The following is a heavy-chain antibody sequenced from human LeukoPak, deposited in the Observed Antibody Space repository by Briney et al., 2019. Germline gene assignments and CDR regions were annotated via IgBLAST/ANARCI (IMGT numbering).Heavy chain of an antibody. Sequence: SETLSLTCAVYGGSFSGYYWSWIRQPPGKGLEGIGEINHSGSTNYNPSLKSRVTISVDTSKNQFSLRLSSVTAADTAVYYCARLRSYYFDTSGSRGVYFDYWGQGTLVTVSS. J-gene: IGHJ4*02. D-gene: IGHD3-22*01. CDR1: GGSFSGYY. CDR2: INHSGST. V-gene: IGHV4-34*01. CDR3: ARLRSYYFDTSGSRGVYFDY.